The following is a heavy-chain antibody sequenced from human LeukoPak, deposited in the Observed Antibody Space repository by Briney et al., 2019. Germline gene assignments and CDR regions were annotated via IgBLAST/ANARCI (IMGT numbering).Heavy chain of an antibody. J-gene: IGHJ4*02. CDR2: ISYSGST. V-gene: IGHV4-59*11. CDR3: ARLPSSGWYGQFDY. CDR1: GDSISSQY. Sequence: SETLSLTCIVSGDSISSQYWNWIRQPPGKGLEWIGYISYSGSTNYNPSLKSRVTISVDTSKNQFSLRLSSVTAADTAVYYCARLPSSGWYGQFDYWGQGTLVTVSS. D-gene: IGHD6-19*01.